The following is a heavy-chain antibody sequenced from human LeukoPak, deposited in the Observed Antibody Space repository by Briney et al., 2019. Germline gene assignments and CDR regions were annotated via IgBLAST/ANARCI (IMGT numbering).Heavy chain of an antibody. CDR3: ARGLSSGWYFDY. V-gene: IGHV4-59*01. J-gene: IGHJ4*02. CDR2: ISYSGGT. D-gene: IGHD6-19*01. CDR1: GGSISSYY. Sequence: SETLSLTCTVSGGSISSYYWSWIRQPPGKGLEWIGYISYSGGTNYNPSLKSRVTISVDTSKNMFSLNLSSVTAADTAVYYCARGLSSGWYFDYWGRGTLVTVSS.